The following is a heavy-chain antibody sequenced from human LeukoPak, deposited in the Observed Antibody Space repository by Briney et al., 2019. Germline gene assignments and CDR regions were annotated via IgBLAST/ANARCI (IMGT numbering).Heavy chain of an antibody. CDR3: ARGDCSSDTCYLPEYFQH. CDR1: GYTFTNYS. CDR2: ISAYNGHT. D-gene: IGHD2-15*01. V-gene: IGHV1-18*01. J-gene: IGHJ1*01. Sequence: SVHLSCKASGYTFTNYSISWVRRAPGQGLEWMGWISAYNGHTDYAQKLQGRVTTTTDTSTSTAYMELRSLRPDDTAVYYCARGDCSSDTCYLPEYFQHWGQNNPLSASS.